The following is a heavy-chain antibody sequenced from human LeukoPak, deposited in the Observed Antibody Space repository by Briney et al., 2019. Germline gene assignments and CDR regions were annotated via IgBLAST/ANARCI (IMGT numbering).Heavy chain of an antibody. CDR1: GFTFNTYG. CDR2: ISGSGGAT. J-gene: IGHJ4*02. V-gene: IGHV3-23*01. Sequence: GGSLRLSCAAPGFTFNTYGMSRVRQAPGKGLEWVSGISGSGGATYYADSVKGRFTISRDDPHNTLYLQMNSLRAEDTAVYFCARGGVDYYGSGTYYLMYYFDYWGQGALVTVSS. D-gene: IGHD3-10*01. CDR3: ARGGVDYYGSGTYYLMYYFDY.